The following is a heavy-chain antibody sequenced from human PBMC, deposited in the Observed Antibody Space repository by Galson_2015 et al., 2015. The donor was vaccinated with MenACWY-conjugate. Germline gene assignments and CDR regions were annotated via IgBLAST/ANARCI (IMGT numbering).Heavy chain of an antibody. CDR1: GYTFTSYA. CDR3: ARAGSGYCSGGSCYSRVIDY. CDR2: INTNTGNP. Sequence: SVKVSCKASGYTFTSYAMNWVRQAPGQGLEWMGWINTNTGNPTYAQGFTGRFVFSLDTSVSTAYLQISSLKAEDTAVYYCARAGSGYCSGGSCYSRVIDYWGQGTLVTVSS. D-gene: IGHD2-15*01. V-gene: IGHV7-4-1*02. J-gene: IGHJ4*02.